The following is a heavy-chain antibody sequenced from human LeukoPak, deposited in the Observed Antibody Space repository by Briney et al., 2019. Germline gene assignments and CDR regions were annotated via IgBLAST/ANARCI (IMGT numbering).Heavy chain of an antibody. V-gene: IGHV4-59*01. CDR1: GGSISSYY. Sequence: SETLSLTCTVSGGSISSYYWSWIRQPPGKGLEWIGYIYYSGSTNYNPSLKSRVTISVDTSKNQFSLKLSSVTAADTAVYYCARTISYYYDSSGDPYWYFDLWGRGTLVTVSS. CDR2: IYYSGST. D-gene: IGHD3-22*01. CDR3: ARTISYYYDSSGDPYWYFDL. J-gene: IGHJ2*01.